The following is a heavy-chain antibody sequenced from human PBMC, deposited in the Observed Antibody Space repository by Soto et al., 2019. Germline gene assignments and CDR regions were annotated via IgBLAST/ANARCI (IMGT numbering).Heavy chain of an antibody. CDR3: ARDDVRCDGGRCYGVPLDV. J-gene: IGHJ6*04. V-gene: IGHV3-66*01. CDR2: IQSGGPT. D-gene: IGHD2-15*01. CDR1: GFTVSSKY. Sequence: EVQLVESGGGLVQPGGSLRLSCAASGFTVSSKYMSWVRQAPGKGLEWVSLIQSGGPTYYADSVKGRFTTSRDTSENTVHLQMASLRAEDTAVYYCARDDVRCDGGRCYGVPLDVWDKGTTVTVSS.